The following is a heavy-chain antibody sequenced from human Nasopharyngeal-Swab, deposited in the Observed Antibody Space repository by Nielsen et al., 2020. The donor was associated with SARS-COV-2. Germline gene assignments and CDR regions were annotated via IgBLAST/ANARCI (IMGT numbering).Heavy chain of an antibody. CDR2: ISGSGGST. J-gene: IGHJ6*02. CDR3: AKGGGYSYYYGMDV. D-gene: IGHD5-18*01. CDR1: GFTFSSYA. Sequence: GESLKISCAASGFTFSSYAMSWVRQAPGKGLEWVSAISGSGGSTYYADSVKGRFTISRDNSKNTLHLQMNSLRAEDTAVYYCAKGGGYSYYYGMDVWGQGTTVTVSS. V-gene: IGHV3-23*01.